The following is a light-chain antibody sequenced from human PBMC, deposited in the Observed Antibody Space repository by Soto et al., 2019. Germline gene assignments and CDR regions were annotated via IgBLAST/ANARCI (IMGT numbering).Light chain of an antibody. J-gene: IGLJ1*01. CDR3: AAWDDSLSGGV. CDR1: SSNIGSNY. CDR2: RNN. V-gene: IGLV1-47*01. Sequence: QSVLTQPPSASGTPGQRVTIACSGSSSNIGSNYVYWYQQLPGTAPKLLIYRNNQRPSGVPDRFSGSKSGTSASLANSGLRSEDEADYYCAAWDDSLSGGVFGTGTKLTVL.